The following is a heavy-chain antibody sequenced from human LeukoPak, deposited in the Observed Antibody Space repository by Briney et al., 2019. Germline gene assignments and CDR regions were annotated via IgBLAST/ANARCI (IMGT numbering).Heavy chain of an antibody. J-gene: IGHJ4*02. D-gene: IGHD3-9*01. V-gene: IGHV3-30*18. Sequence: PGGSLRLSCAASGFTFSSYGMHWVRQAPGKGLEWVAVISYDGSNKYYADSVKGRFTISRGNSKNTLYLQMNSLRAEDTAVYYCAKMFDSGYYNAKYYFDYWGQGTLVTVSS. CDR3: AKMFDSGYYNAKYYFDY. CDR1: GFTFSSYG. CDR2: ISYDGSNK.